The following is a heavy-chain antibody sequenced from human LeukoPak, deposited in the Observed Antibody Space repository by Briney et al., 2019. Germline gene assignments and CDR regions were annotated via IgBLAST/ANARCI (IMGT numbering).Heavy chain of an antibody. V-gene: IGHV4-39*01. CDR1: GGSISSSAYH. J-gene: IGHJ4*02. D-gene: IGHD3-10*01. Sequence: PSETLSLTCTVSGGSISSSAYHWGWIRQPPGKGLEWIGSFYYSGRTYYNLSLKSRVTISVDTSKNQFSLKLSSVTAADTAVYYCARTRYYYNSRSYGAPYYFDYWGQGTLVTVSS. CDR3: ARTRYYYNSRSYGAPYYFDY. CDR2: FYYSGRT.